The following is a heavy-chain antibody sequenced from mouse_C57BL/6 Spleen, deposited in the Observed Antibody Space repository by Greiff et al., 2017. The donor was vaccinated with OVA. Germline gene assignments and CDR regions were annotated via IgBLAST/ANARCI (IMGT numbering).Heavy chain of an antibody. V-gene: IGHV5-17*01. CDR1: GFTFSDYG. CDR2: ISSGSSTI. Sequence: EVMLVESGGGLVKPGGSLKLSCAASGFTFSDYGMHWVRQAPEKGLEWVAYISSGSSTIYYADTVKGRFTISRDNAKNTLFLQMTSLRSEDTAMYYCARGDTTVVASFDYWGQGTTLTVSS. D-gene: IGHD1-1*01. J-gene: IGHJ2*01. CDR3: ARGDTTVVASFDY.